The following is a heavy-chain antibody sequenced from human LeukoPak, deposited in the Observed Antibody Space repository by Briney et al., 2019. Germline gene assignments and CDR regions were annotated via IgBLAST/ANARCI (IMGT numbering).Heavy chain of an antibody. CDR3: AKDRGYYYDSSGYYYFDY. CDR1: GSTFSSYA. Sequence: GGSLRLSCAASGSTFSSYAMSWVRQAPGKGLEWVSAISGGGGSTYHADSVKGRFTISRDNSKNTLYLQMNSLRAEDTAVYYCAKDRGYYYDSSGYYYFDYWGQGTLVTVSS. V-gene: IGHV3-23*01. CDR2: ISGGGGST. J-gene: IGHJ4*02. D-gene: IGHD3-22*01.